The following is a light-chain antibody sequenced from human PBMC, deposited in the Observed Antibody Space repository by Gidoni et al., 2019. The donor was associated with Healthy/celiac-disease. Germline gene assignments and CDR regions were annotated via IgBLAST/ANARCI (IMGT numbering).Light chain of an antibody. CDR1: QSISSY. J-gene: IGKJ4*01. V-gene: IGKV1-39*01. Sequence: DIQMTQSPSSLSASVGDRVTITCRASQSISSYLNWYQQKPGKAPKLLIYAASSLQSGVLSRFSGSGSGTDFTPTISSLQPEDFATYYCQQSYSTPLTFGGGTKVEIK. CDR3: QQSYSTPLT. CDR2: AAS.